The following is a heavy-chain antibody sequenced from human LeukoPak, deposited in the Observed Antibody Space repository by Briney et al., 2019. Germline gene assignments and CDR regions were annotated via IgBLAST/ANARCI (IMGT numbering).Heavy chain of an antibody. CDR2: ISSSMSPM. J-gene: IGHJ5*02. Sequence: GGSPRLSCAAPGFSSDSYNMHWGRQAPGRGLEWVSSISSSMSPMYNADSVEGRFTISRDNSKNTLYLQMNSLRAEDTAVYYCAIPPGIAVAGTGADDWFDPWGQGTLVTVSS. V-gene: IGHV3-48*01. D-gene: IGHD6-19*01. CDR1: GFSSDSYN. CDR3: AIPPGIAVAGTGADDWFDP.